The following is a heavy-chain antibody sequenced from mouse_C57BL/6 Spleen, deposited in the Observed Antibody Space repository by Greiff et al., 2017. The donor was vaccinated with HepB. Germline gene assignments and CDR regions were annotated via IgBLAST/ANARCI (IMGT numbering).Heavy chain of an antibody. CDR3: ARRDYYDYDGSFAY. Sequence: VQLQQPGAELVMPGASVKLSCKASGYTFTSYWMHWVKQRPGQGLEWIGEIDPSDSYTNYNQKFKGKSTLTVDKSSSTAYMQLSSLTSEDSAVYYCARRDYYDYDGSFAYWGQGTLVTVSA. J-gene: IGHJ3*01. D-gene: IGHD2-4*01. CDR2: IDPSDSYT. CDR1: GYTFTSYW. V-gene: IGHV1-69*01.